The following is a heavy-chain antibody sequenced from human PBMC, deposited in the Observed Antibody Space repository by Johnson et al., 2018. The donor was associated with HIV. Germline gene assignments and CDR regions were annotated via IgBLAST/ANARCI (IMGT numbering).Heavy chain of an antibody. V-gene: IGHV3-30*18. CDR2: ISYDGSNK. CDR1: EFTFSNYD. CDR3: ANGPIKYSRSSRGGAFDI. D-gene: IGHD6-6*01. Sequence: VQVVESGGGVVQPGRSLRLSCAASEFTFSNYDMHWVRQAPGKGLEWVAVISYDGSNKYYADSLKGRFTISRDNSKGTLYLQMNSLRAEETAVYYCANGPIKYSRSSRGGAFDIWGQGTMVTVSS. J-gene: IGHJ3*02.